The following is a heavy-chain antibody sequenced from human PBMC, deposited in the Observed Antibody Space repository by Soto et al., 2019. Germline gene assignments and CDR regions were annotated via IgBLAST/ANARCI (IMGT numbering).Heavy chain of an antibody. V-gene: IGHV4-30-2*01. CDR3: ARTYGSGSRGTLDI. J-gene: IGHJ3*02. CDR2: INYSGST. Sequence: SETLSLTCAVSGGSISSGGYSWSWFRQPPGKGLEWIGEINYSGSTNYNPSLKSRVTISVDTPKNQLSLKLSSVTAADTAVYYCARTYGSGSRGTLDIWGQGTMVT. D-gene: IGHD3-10*01. CDR1: GGSISSGGYS.